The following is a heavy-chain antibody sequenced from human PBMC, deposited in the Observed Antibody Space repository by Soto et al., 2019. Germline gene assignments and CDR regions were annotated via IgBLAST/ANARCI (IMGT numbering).Heavy chain of an antibody. CDR3: AKDLQSYGDYDYYCYGMDV. V-gene: IGHV3-30*18. D-gene: IGHD4-17*01. J-gene: IGHJ6*02. CDR2: ISYDGTNK. CDR1: GFTFSTYG. Sequence: QVQLVESGGDEVQPGRSLTTSCAASGFTFSTYGMHWVRQTPGKGLEWVAVISYDGTNKFYSDSVKGRFTISRDNFKNTLTLQMNSLRADDTAVYSCAKDLQSYGDYDYYCYGMDVWGLGTRVTVSS.